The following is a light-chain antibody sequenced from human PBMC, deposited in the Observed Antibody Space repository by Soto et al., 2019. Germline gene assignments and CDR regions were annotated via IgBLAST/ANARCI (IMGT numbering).Light chain of an antibody. CDR1: QSISSW. V-gene: IGKV1-5*01. J-gene: IGKJ1*01. CDR2: DAS. CDR3: QQYNSYSPWT. Sequence: DIQMTQSPSTLSASVGDRVTITCRASQSISSWLAWYQQKPGKAPKLLIYDASSLESGVPSRFSGSGSGTEFTLTISSLQPDDFATYSCQQYNSYSPWTFGQGTMVEIK.